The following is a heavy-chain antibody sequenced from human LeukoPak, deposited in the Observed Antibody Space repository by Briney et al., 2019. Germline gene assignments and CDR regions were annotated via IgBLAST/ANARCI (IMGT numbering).Heavy chain of an antibody. D-gene: IGHD7-27*01. V-gene: IGHV3-30*18. CDR2: ISYDGSNK. CDR3: AKIPLGDY. J-gene: IGHJ4*02. CDR1: GFTFSSYG. Sequence: ARSLRLPCAASGFTFSSYGMHWVRQAQGKGLEWVAVISYDGSNKYYADSVKGRFTISRDNSKNTLYLQMNSLRAEDTAVYYCAKIPLGDYWGQGTLVTVSS.